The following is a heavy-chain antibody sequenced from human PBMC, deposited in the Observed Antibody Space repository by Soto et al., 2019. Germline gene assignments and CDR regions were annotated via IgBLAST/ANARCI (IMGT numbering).Heavy chain of an antibody. CDR2: IYYSGST. Sequence: SETLSLTCTVSGGPISSGDYYWSWIRQPPGKGLEWIGYIYYSGSTYYNPSLKSRVTISVDTSKNQFSLKLSSVTAADTAVYYCSRAPEEYGGHFPWGQGTPVPVCS. CDR3: SRAPEEYGGHFP. D-gene: IGHD2-21*02. CDR1: GGPISSGDYY. J-gene: IGHJ5*02. V-gene: IGHV4-30-4*01.